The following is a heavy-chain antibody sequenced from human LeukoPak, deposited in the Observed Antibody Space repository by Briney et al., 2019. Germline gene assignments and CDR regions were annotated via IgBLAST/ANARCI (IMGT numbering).Heavy chain of an antibody. D-gene: IGHD6-13*01. CDR2: ISATGDST. Sequence: PGGSLRLSCAASGFTFSSYTMNWVRQTPGNGLEWVSAISATGDSTFYTDSVRGRFTISRDNSKNTLYLQMNSLRAEDTAVYYCARGVAAAGTDYFDYWGQGTLVTVSS. CDR3: ARGVAAAGTDYFDY. CDR1: GFTFSSYT. J-gene: IGHJ4*02. V-gene: IGHV3-23*01.